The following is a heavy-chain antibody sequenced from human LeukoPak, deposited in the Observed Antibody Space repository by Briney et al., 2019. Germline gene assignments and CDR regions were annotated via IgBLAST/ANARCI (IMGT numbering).Heavy chain of an antibody. CDR2: INHSGST. J-gene: IGHJ4*02. V-gene: IGHV4-34*01. CDR3: ARGSGYYLFDY. Sequence: SETLSLTCAVYGGPFNGYYWSWIRQPPGKGLEWIGEINHSGSTNYNPSLKSRVTISVDTSKNQFSLKLSSVTAADTAVYYCARGSGYYLFDYWGQGTLVTVSS. D-gene: IGHD3-22*01. CDR1: GGPFNGYY.